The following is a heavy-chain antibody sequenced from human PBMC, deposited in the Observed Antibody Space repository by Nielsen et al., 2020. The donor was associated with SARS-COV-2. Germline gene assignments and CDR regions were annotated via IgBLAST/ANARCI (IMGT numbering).Heavy chain of an antibody. J-gene: IGHJ4*02. CDR1: GFNFSQCT. V-gene: IGHV3-21*01. Sequence: GESLKISCEASGFNFSQCTMNWVRQAPGQGLEWASSISSYSNYKQYADSVKGRFAISRDNAKSSLYLQMSSLRAEDTGVYYCVRESSTYYIDYWGQGILVTVSS. D-gene: IGHD2-15*01. CDR2: ISSYSNYK. CDR3: VRESSTYYIDY.